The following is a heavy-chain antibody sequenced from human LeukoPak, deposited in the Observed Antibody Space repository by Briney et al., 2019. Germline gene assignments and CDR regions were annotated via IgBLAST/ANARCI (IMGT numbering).Heavy chain of an antibody. Sequence: PGGSLRLSCEASGFIFSSYGMHWVRQAPGKGLEWVAVIWYDGNNKNYADSVKGRFTISRDNSKNTLYLQMNSLRAEDTAVYYCAREEWGPGFDYWGQGTLVTVSS. CDR1: GFIFSSYG. D-gene: IGHD3-3*01. CDR3: AREEWGPGFDY. CDR2: IWYDGNNK. J-gene: IGHJ4*02. V-gene: IGHV3-33*01.